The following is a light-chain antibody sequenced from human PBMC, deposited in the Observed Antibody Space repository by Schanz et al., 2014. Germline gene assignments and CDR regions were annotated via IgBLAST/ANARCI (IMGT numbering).Light chain of an antibody. V-gene: IGLV2-14*03. CDR1: SSDVGGYDY. CDR2: DVT. J-gene: IGLJ2*01. CDR3: CSYAGSSTYVV. Sequence: QSALTQPASVSGSPGQSITISCTGTSSDVGGYDYVSWYQQNPDKAPKLMIYDVTNRPSGVSNRFSGSKSGNTASLTISGLQAEDEADYYCCSYAGSSTYVVFGGGTKLTVL.